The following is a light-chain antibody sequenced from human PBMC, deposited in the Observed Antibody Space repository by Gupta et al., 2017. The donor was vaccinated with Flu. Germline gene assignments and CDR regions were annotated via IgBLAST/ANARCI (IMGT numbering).Light chain of an antibody. J-gene: IGKJ1*01. CDR1: QKIFTY. V-gene: IGKV1-39*01. Sequence: DIQVTQSPSSLSASVGDRVAITCRASQKIFTYLNWYQQKPGKAPQLLLYGASSLASGVPSRFSGSGSGTDFTLTIASLQPEDFATYYCQQSYSALTSWTFGQGTRWKSN. CDR2: GAS. CDR3: QQSYSALTSWT.